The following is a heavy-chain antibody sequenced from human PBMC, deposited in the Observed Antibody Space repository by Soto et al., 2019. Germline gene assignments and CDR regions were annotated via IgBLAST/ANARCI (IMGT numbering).Heavy chain of an antibody. D-gene: IGHD3-3*01. V-gene: IGHV3-30-3*01. Sequence: PGESLKICCAASGFTFSSYAMHWVRQAPGKGLEWVAVISYDGSNKYYADSVKGRFTISRDNSKNTLYLQMNSLRAEDTAVYYCARGGLRFLEWFPYGMAVWGQGTTVTVSS. J-gene: IGHJ6*02. CDR3: ARGGLRFLEWFPYGMAV. CDR1: GFTFSSYA. CDR2: ISYDGSNK.